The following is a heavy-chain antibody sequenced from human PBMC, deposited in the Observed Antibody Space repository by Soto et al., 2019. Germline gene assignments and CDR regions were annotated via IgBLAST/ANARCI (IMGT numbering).Heavy chain of an antibody. CDR1: GFTFSSYG. CDR2: ISYDGSNK. V-gene: IGHV3-30*18. J-gene: IGHJ3*02. D-gene: IGHD4-17*01. Sequence: PGGSLRLSCAASGFTFSSYGMHWVRQAPGKGLEWVAVISYDGSNKYYADSVKGRFTISRDNSKNTLYLQMNSLRAEDTAVYYCAKDAVCFYDYFDPDRIDDAFDIWGQGTMVTVSS. CDR3: AKDAVCFYDYFDPDRIDDAFDI.